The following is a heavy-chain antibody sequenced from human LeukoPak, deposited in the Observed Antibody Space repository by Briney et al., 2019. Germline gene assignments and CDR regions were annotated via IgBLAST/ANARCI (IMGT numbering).Heavy chain of an antibody. CDR1: GFTFSSYG. Sequence: GGSLRLSCAASGFTFSSYGMHWVRQAPGKGLEWVADMSPDGSDKTYVDSVKGRLTISRDNAKQSLYLQMDSLTAEDTAVYYCVTSWCRQQRDYWGQGTLVTVSS. CDR2: MSPDGSDK. V-gene: IGHV3-7*01. D-gene: IGHD2-8*01. J-gene: IGHJ4*02. CDR3: VTSWCRQQRDY.